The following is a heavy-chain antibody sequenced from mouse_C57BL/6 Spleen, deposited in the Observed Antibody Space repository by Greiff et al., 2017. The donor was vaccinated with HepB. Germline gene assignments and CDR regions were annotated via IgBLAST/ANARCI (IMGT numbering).Heavy chain of an antibody. CDR1: GFTFSSYG. CDR2: ISSGGSYN. CDR3: ARQGPGFDD. D-gene: IGHD3-3*01. J-gene: IGHJ2*01. Sequence: EVMLVESGGDLVKPGGSLKLSCAASGFTFSSYGMSWVRQTPDKRLEWVATISSGGSYNYYPDSVKGRFTISRDNAKNTLYLQMSSLKSEDTSIYYCARQGPGFDDWGQGTTLTVAS. V-gene: IGHV5-6*02.